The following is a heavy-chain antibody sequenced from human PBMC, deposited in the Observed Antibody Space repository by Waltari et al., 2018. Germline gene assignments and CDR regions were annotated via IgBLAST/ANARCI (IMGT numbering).Heavy chain of an antibody. CDR2: IIPIFGTA. V-gene: IGHV1-69*12. D-gene: IGHD3-3*01. CDR3: ARDKRGSGYHFDY. CDR1: GGTFSSYA. Sequence: QVQLVQSGAEVKKPGSSVKVSCKASGGTFSSYAISGVRQAPGQGLEWMGGIIPIFGTANYAQKFQGRVTITADESTSTAYRELSSPRSEDTAVYYWARDKRGSGYHFDYWGQGTLVTVSS. J-gene: IGHJ4*02.